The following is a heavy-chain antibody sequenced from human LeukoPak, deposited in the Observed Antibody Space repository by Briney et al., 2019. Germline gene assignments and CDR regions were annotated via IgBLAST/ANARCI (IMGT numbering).Heavy chain of an antibody. J-gene: IGHJ4*02. V-gene: IGHV3-15*01. CDR2: IKSKTDGGTT. CDR3: ATGARNGVLWFGDFSGF. CDR1: GFTFSNAW. D-gene: IGHD3-10*01. Sequence: PGGSLRLSCAASGFTFSNAWMSWVRQAPGKGLEWVGRIKSKTDGGTTDYAAPVKGRFTISRDDSKNTLYLQMNSLKTEDTAVYYCATGARNGVLWFGDFSGFWGQGTLVTVSS.